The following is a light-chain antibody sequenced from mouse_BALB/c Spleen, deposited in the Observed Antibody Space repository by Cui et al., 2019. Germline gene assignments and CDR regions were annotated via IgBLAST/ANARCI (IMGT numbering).Light chain of an antibody. CDR3: QQHNEYPLT. CDR2: SGS. Sequence: DVQLTYSPPYLAASPGETITINCRASKSISKYLAWYQEKPGKTKKLLIYSGSTLQTGIPSRFSGSGSGTDFTLTISSLEPEDFAMYYCQQHNEYPLTFGAGTKLELK. V-gene: IGKV16-104*01. J-gene: IGKJ5*01. CDR1: KSISKY.